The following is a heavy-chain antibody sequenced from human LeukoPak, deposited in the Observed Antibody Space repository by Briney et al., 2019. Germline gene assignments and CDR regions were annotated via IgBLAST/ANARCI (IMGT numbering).Heavy chain of an antibody. CDR3: ARAMITFGGVIVPLDY. Sequence: PGGSLRLSCAASGFTFSSHWMHWVRQAPGKGLVWVSRINSDGSSISYADSVKGRFTISRDNAKNTLYLQMNSLRSEDTAVYYCARAMITFGGVIVPLDYWGQGTLVTVSS. V-gene: IGHV3-74*01. J-gene: IGHJ4*02. CDR1: GFTFSSHW. CDR2: INSDGSSI. D-gene: IGHD3-16*02.